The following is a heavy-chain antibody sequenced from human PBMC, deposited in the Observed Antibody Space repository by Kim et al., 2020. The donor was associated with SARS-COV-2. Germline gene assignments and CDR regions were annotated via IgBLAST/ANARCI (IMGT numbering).Heavy chain of an antibody. V-gene: IGHV7-4-1*02. CDR2: INTNTGNP. CDR1: GYTFTSYA. D-gene: IGHD3-22*01. J-gene: IGHJ6*02. Sequence: ASVKVSCKASGYTFTSYAMNWVRQAPGQGLEWMGWINTNTGNPTYAQGFTGRFVFSLDTSVSTAYLQISSLKAEDTAVYYCARELRGNYDSSGYYYAPRYSYGMDVWGQGTTVTVSS. CDR3: ARELRGNYDSSGYYYAPRYSYGMDV.